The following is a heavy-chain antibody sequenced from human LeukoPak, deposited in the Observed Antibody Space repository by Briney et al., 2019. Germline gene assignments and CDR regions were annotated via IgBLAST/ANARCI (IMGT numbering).Heavy chain of an antibody. CDR1: GFPFSSYE. CDR2: ISGSGSTI. Sequence: GSLRLSCAASGFPFSSYEMNWVRQAPGKGLEWVSYISGSGSTIYYADSVKGRFTISRDNAKNSLYLQMNSLRAEDTAVYYCAREPQRWSGYFDYWGQGTLVTVSS. CDR3: AREPQRWSGYFDY. V-gene: IGHV3-48*03. D-gene: IGHD3-3*01. J-gene: IGHJ4*02.